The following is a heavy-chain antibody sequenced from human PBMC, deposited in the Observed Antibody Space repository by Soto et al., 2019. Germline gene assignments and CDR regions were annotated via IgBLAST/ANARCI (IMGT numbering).Heavy chain of an antibody. Sequence: EVQLLESGGGLVQPGGSLRLSCAASGFTFSSYAMSWVRQAPGKGLEWVSAISGSGGSTYYADSVKGRFTISRDNSKNTLYLQMNSLRAEDTAVYYCAIHGGSGWTMLDYWGQGTLVTVSS. CDR2: ISGSGGST. V-gene: IGHV3-23*01. J-gene: IGHJ4*02. D-gene: IGHD6-19*01. CDR3: AIHGGSGWTMLDY. CDR1: GFTFSSYA.